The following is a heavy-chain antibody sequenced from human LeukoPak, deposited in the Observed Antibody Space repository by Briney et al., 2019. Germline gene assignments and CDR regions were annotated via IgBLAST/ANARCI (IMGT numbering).Heavy chain of an antibody. Sequence: SETLSLTCTVSGGSISSYYWSWIRQPAGTGLEWIGRIYTSGSTNYNPSLKSRVTMSVDTSKNQFSLKLSSVTAADTAVYYCARDNSAYYYGSGSYNWFDPWGQGTLVTVSS. J-gene: IGHJ5*02. CDR3: ARDNSAYYYGSGSYNWFDP. CDR2: IYTSGST. V-gene: IGHV4-4*07. CDR1: GGSISSYY. D-gene: IGHD3-10*01.